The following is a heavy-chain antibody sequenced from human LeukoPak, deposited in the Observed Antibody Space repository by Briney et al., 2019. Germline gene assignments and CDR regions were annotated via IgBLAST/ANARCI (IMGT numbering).Heavy chain of an antibody. Sequence: PSETLSLTCTVSGGSVSSGSDYWSWIRQPPGKGLEWIGYIYYSGSTYYNPSLKSRVTISVDTSKNQFSLKLSSVTAADTAVYYCARGGPDSSGWYYYYYGMDVWGQGTTVTVSS. V-gene: IGHV4-31*03. CDR1: GGSVSSGSDY. CDR2: IYYSGST. CDR3: ARGGPDSSGWYYYYYGMDV. D-gene: IGHD6-19*01. J-gene: IGHJ6*02.